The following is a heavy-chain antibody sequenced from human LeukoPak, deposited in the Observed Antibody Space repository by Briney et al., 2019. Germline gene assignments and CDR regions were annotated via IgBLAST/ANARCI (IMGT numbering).Heavy chain of an antibody. Sequence: SETLSLTCTVSGGSISSYYWSWIRQPPGKGLEWIGYIYYSGSTNYNPSLKSRVTISVDTSKNQFSLKLSSVTAADTAVYYCAGKTRGVEVAWGQGTLVTVSS. D-gene: IGHD3-10*01. CDR3: AGKTRGVEVA. CDR2: IYYSGST. J-gene: IGHJ4*02. CDR1: GGSISSYY. V-gene: IGHV4-59*01.